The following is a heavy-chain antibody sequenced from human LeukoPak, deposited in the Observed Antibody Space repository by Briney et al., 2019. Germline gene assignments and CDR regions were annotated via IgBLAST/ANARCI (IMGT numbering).Heavy chain of an antibody. Sequence: GGSLRLSCAVSGFTFNNAWMNWVRQAPGKGLEWVGRIKRKIEAEATDYAAPVKGRFTISRDDSKSTLYLQMNSLKSEDTAVYCCTRVYGTLGDYWGQGTLVTVSS. J-gene: IGHJ4*02. CDR3: TRVYGTLGDY. V-gene: IGHV3-15*01. D-gene: IGHD2-8*01. CDR1: GFTFNNAW. CDR2: IKRKIEAEAT.